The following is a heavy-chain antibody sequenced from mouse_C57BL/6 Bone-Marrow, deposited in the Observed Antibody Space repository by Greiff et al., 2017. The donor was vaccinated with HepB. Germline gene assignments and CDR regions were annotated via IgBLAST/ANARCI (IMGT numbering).Heavy chain of an antibody. CDR2: IDPDDGET. V-gene: IGHV14-2*01. CDR3: ASWHGSSCAMDY. D-gene: IGHD1-1*01. Sequence: VQLQQPGAELVKPGASVKLSCTASGFNFNGYYMHWVKQRPEQGLEWIGRIDPDDGETKYDPKFQGKATITADTSSNTAYLQLSSLTSEDAAVYYCASWHGSSCAMDYWGQGTSVTVSS. J-gene: IGHJ4*01. CDR1: GFNFNGYY.